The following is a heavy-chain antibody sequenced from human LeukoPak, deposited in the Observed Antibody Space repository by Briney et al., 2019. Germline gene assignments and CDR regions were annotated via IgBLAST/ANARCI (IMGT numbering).Heavy chain of an antibody. CDR2: INQSGST. V-gene: IGHV4-34*01. CDR1: GESFSGDY. J-gene: IGHJ5*02. D-gene: IGHD5-24*01. Sequence: SETLSLTCGVYGESFSGDYWSWIRQPPGKGLEWIGEINQSGSTNYIPSLKSRLTISVDTSKNQFSLKLISVTAADTAVYYCARGRWLQYETWGQGTLVTVSS. CDR3: ARGRWLQYET.